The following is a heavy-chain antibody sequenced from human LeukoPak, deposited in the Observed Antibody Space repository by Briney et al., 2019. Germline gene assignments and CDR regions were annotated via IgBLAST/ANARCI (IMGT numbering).Heavy chain of an antibody. CDR2: INPNSGGT. CDR1: GFTLTDYF. D-gene: IGHD3-16*01. V-gene: IGHV1-2*02. J-gene: IGHJ5*02. Sequence: ASVKVSCKPSGFTLTDYFMHWVRPAPGQGLEWLGYINPNSGGTKYAQKFQGRGTMTRDTSSSTHYMELSGLTSDDTAVYYCARRADRGMNGNRPWFDPWGQGTLVTVSS. CDR3: ARRADRGMNGNRPWFDP.